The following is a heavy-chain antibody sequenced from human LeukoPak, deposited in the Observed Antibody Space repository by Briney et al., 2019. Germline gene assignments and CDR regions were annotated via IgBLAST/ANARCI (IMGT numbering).Heavy chain of an antibody. J-gene: IGHJ1*01. D-gene: IGHD3-22*01. Sequence: SVTVSCKASGGTFSSYGISWVRQAPGQGLEWMGRIIPIFGTANYAQKFQGRVTITTEESTSTAYMELSSLRSEDTAVYYCASTRISGYQIGEYFQHWGQGTLVTVSS. CDR1: GGTFSSYG. CDR3: ASTRISGYQIGEYFQH. CDR2: IIPIFGTA. V-gene: IGHV1-69*05.